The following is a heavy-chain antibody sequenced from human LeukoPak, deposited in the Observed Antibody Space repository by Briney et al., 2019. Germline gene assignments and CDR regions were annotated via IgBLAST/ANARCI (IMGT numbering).Heavy chain of an antibody. CDR1: GCTFTGYY. CDR2: INPNSGGT. J-gene: IGHJ4*02. D-gene: IGHD6-19*01. V-gene: IGHV1-2*02. Sequence: ASVTVSCMASGCTFTGYYMHWVRQAPGQGLEWMGWINPNSGGTNYAQKFQGRVTMTSDTSISTAYMELSRLRSDATAVYYCAIFRGDSSGWSFDYWGQGTLVTVSS. CDR3: AIFRGDSSGWSFDY.